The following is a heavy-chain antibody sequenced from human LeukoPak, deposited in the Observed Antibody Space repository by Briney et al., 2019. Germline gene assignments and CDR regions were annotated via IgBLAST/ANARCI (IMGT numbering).Heavy chain of an antibody. CDR1: GYTFTGYY. Sequence: GASVKVSCKASGYTFTGYYMHWVRQAPGQGLEWMGWINPNSGNTGYAQKFQGRVTMTRNTSISTAYMELSSLRSEDTAVYYCAREYSDMDSSSWSDIDYWGQGTLVTVSS. CDR2: INPNSGNT. CDR3: AREYSDMDSSSWSDIDY. D-gene: IGHD6-13*01. V-gene: IGHV1-8*02. J-gene: IGHJ4*02.